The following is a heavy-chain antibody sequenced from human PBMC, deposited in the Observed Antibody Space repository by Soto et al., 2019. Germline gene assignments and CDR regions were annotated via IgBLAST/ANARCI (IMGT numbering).Heavy chain of an antibody. D-gene: IGHD2-15*01. V-gene: IGHV4-59*01. CDR1: GGSISGYY. Sequence: AETLSLTCTVSGGSISGYYWSWIRQPPGKGREWIGYIYYSGSTNYNPSLKSRVTISVDTSKNQFSLKLSSVTAADTAVYYCARAVVYCSGGSCWIRWFDPWGQGTLVTVS. CDR2: IYYSGST. CDR3: ARAVVYCSGGSCWIRWFDP. J-gene: IGHJ5*02.